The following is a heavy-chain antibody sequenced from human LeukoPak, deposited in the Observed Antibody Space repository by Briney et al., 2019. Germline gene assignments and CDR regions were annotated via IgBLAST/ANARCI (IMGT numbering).Heavy chain of an antibody. Sequence: GGSLRLSCAASGFTFSTYAMKWVRQAPGKGLEWVSHIDSRVTYILYADSVKGRLTISRDNAKNSLYLQVSSLRAEDTAVYYCARDSGRSGSLDYWGQGTLVTVSS. CDR3: ARDSGRSGSLDY. V-gene: IGHV3-21*05. D-gene: IGHD5-12*01. J-gene: IGHJ4*02. CDR2: IDSRVTYI. CDR1: GFTFSTYA.